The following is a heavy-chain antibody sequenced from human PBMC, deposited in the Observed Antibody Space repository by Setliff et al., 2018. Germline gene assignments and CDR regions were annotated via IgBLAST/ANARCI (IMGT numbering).Heavy chain of an antibody. D-gene: IGHD5-18*01. CDR1: GFTFRRDW. Sequence: PGGSLRLSCAASGFTFRRDWMSWVRQAPGKGLEWVANIRQDGSEKYYVDSVRGRFTISRDNAKQSLFLQMNSLRAEDTAVYYCARVYAYSYGFDSWGQGTQVTVSS. CDR3: ARVYAYSYGFDS. J-gene: IGHJ4*02. V-gene: IGHV3-7*01. CDR2: IRQDGSEK.